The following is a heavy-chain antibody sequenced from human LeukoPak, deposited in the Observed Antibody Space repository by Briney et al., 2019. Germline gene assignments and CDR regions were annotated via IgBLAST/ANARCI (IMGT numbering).Heavy chain of an antibody. J-gene: IGHJ4*02. CDR2: ISSSSYI. V-gene: IGHV3-21*01. Sequence: GGSLRLSCAASGFTFSSYSMNWVRQAPGKGLEWVSSISSSSYIYYADSVKGRFTISRDNAKSSLYLQMNSLRAEDTAVYYCANHLACGSTSCPPFDDWGQGTLVTVSS. CDR1: GFTFSSYS. D-gene: IGHD2-2*01. CDR3: ANHLACGSTSCPPFDD.